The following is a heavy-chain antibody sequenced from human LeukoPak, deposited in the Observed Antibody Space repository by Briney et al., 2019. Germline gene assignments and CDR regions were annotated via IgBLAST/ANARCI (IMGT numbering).Heavy chain of an antibody. J-gene: IGHJ4*02. V-gene: IGHV3-74*01. Sequence: GGSLRLSCAASGFTFSTHCMNWVRQAPGKGLVWVARINRDASSTSYADSVKGRFTISRDNAKNTLYLEMSSLRAEDTAVYYCVGSYSMDYWGQGTLVTVSS. CDR3: VGSYSMDY. CDR2: INRDASST. CDR1: GFTFSTHC. D-gene: IGHD1-26*01.